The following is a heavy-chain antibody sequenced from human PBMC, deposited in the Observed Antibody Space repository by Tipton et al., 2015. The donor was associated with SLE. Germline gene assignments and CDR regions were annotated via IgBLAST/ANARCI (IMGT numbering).Heavy chain of an antibody. D-gene: IGHD7-27*01. V-gene: IGHV4-4*08. CDR3: ARERAVPGDYSYMDV. CDR2: ISTSGST. CDR1: GDSISDFY. Sequence: GLVKPSETLSLTCTVAGDSISDFYWNWIRQSPGRGLEWIGYISTSGSTFYNPSLKSRVTISVDTSKKQFYLNLTSVTAADTAVYYCARERAVPGDYSYMDVWGKGTTVTVSS. J-gene: IGHJ6*03.